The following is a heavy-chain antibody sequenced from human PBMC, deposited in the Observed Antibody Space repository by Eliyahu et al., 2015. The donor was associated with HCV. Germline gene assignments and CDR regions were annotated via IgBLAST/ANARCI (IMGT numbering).Heavy chain of an antibody. V-gene: IGHV4-39*01. CDR1: GXSXXSXXYY. J-gene: IGHJ5*01. CDR2: IYYDGSDY. CDR3: ARTIAVATRWFDS. D-gene: IGHD6-19*01. Sequence: QLHLQESGPGLVKPSATLSLXCTVXGXSXXSXXYYWGWIRQPPGKGLEWIGSIYYDGSDYHYNPSLKSRVSMSLDTSTHQFSLRLSSVTAADTAVYYCARTIAVATRWFDSWGQGTLVTVSS.